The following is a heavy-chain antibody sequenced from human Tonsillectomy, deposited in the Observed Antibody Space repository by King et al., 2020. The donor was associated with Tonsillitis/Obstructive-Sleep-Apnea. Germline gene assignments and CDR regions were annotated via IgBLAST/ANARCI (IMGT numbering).Heavy chain of an antibody. CDR1: GYTFTRYY. J-gene: IGHJ4*02. D-gene: IGHD2-15*01. CDR3: ARDDKDDRYFDY. Sequence: QLVQSGAEVKKPGASVKVSCKAYGYTFTRYYIHWVRQAPGQGLEWLGIINPSDSITTYAQRFQGRVTMTRDTPTSTVHMELSSLRSEDTAVYYCARDDKDDRYFDYWGQGTLVTVSS. CDR2: INPSDSIT. V-gene: IGHV1-46*01.